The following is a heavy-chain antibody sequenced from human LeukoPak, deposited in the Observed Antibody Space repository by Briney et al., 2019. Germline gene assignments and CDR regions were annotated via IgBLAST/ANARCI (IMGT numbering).Heavy chain of an antibody. J-gene: IGHJ5*02. CDR1: GYSISSGYY. CDR2: IYHSGST. Sequence: SETLSLTCTVSGYSISSGYYWGWIRQPPGKGVEWIGSIYHSGSTYYNPSLKSRVPISVDTSKHQFSLKLSSVTAADTPVYYCARSPEQGVVPAAISWFDPWGQGTLVTVSS. CDR3: ARSPEQGVVPAAISWFDP. V-gene: IGHV4-38-2*02. D-gene: IGHD2-2*01.